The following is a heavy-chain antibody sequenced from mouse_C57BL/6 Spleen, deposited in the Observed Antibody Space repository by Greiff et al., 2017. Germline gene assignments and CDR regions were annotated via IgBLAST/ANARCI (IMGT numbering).Heavy chain of an antibody. D-gene: IGHD1-1*01. Sequence: VQLQQPGAELVKPGASVKLSCKASGYTFTSYWMQWVKQRPGQGLEWIGEIDPSDSYTNYNQKFKGKATLTVDTSSSTAYMQLSSLTSEDSAVYYCARPLHYYGSYYFDYWGQGTTLTVSS. CDR3: ARPLHYYGSYYFDY. V-gene: IGHV1-50*01. CDR1: GYTFTSYW. CDR2: IDPSDSYT. J-gene: IGHJ2*01.